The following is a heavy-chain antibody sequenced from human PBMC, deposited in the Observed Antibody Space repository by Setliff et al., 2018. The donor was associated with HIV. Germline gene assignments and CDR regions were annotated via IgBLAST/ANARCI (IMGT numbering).Heavy chain of an antibody. D-gene: IGHD4-17*01. CDR3: ARLAPPDDYGDLGGIDS. Sequence: PGGSLRLSCQASGFASSRYTMNWVRQAPGKGLEWVSSISSTSIYKYYADSVKGRFTISRDNAENSLSLQMNSLRAEDTAVYYCARLAPPDDYGDLGGIDSWGQGILVTVSS. J-gene: IGHJ4*02. V-gene: IGHV3-21*01. CDR2: ISSTSIYK. CDR1: GFASSRYT.